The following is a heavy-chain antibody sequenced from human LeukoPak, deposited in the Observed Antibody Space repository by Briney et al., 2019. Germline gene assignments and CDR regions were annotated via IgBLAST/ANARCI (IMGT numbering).Heavy chain of an antibody. CDR2: LSSRSNYI. CDR3: ARDAEYQLLYDVFDM. D-gene: IGHD2-2*01. CDR1: GFTFSSYS. Sequence: GGSLRLSCAASGFTFSSYSMNWVRQAPGKGLEWVSSLSSRSNYIYYADAVKGRFTISRDNAKNSLYLQMNSLRAEDTAVYYCARDAEYQLLYDVFDMWGQGTMVTVSS. J-gene: IGHJ3*02. V-gene: IGHV3-21*01.